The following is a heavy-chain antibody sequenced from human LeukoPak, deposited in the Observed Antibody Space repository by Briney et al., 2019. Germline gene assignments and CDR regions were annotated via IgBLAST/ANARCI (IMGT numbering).Heavy chain of an antibody. CDR3: AKVPITMVRGVSEFDH. D-gene: IGHD3-10*01. J-gene: IGHJ4*02. CDR1: GFTFSSYA. V-gene: IGHV3-23*01. CDR2: ISGSGGST. Sequence: GGSLRLSCAASGFTFSSYAMSWVRQAPGKGLEWVSAISGSGGSTYYADSVKGRFTISRDNSKNTLYLQMNSLRAEDTAVYYCAKVPITMVRGVSEFDHWGQGTLVTVSS.